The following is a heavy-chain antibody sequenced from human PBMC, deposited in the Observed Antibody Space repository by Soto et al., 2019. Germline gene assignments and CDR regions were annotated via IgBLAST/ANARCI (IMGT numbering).Heavy chain of an antibody. V-gene: IGHV4-59*01. CDR3: FFFQAEDGIRDVLSVSAFLLNRSSDL. CDR2: IYYSGST. D-gene: IGHD2-15*01. Sequence: KELGWIGYIYYSGSTNYNPSLKSRVTISVDTSKNQFSLKLSSVTAADTDVYYCFFFQAEDGIRDVLSVSAFLLNRSSDL. J-gene: IGHJ2*01.